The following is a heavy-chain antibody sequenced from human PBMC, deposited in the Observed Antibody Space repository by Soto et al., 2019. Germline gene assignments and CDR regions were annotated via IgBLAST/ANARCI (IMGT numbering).Heavy chain of an antibody. Sequence: DVQLLDSGGGLVQPGGSLRLSCAASGFTFRNYAMTWVRQAPGKGLEWVSGVSPNQDNTYYVDSVMGRFTISRDNSRNTVSLQMNSLRAEDTAIYYCARVGNGGKESRGTFDFGGQGTMVTVSS. CDR2: VSPNQDNT. D-gene: IGHD2-15*01. J-gene: IGHJ3*01. CDR3: ARVGNGGKESRGTFDF. V-gene: IGHV3-23*01. CDR1: GFTFRNYA.